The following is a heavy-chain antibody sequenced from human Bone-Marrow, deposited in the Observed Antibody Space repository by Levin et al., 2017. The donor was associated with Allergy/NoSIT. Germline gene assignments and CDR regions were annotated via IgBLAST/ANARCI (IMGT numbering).Heavy chain of an antibody. CDR2: ISSNGGST. V-gene: IGHV3-64D*06. CDR1: GFTFSSYA. Sequence: GGSLRLSCSASGFTFSSYAMHWVRQAPGKGLEYVSAISSNGGSTYYADSVKGRFTISRDNSKNTLYLQMSSLRAEDTAVYYCVKDRHSSSNYFDYWGQGTLVTVSS. J-gene: IGHJ4*02. D-gene: IGHD6-6*01. CDR3: VKDRHSSSNYFDY.